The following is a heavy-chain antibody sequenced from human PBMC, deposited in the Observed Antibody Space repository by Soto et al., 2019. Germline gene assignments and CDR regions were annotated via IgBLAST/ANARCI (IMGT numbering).Heavy chain of an antibody. D-gene: IGHD2-2*01. CDR3: AXWIASVPPYRYYYGMDV. Sequence: PGGPLRPSCPASGFTFSSYSMNGVRQAPGKGLEWVSSISSSSSYIYYADSVKGRFTTSRDNANNSLYLQMNSLRAEDTAVYYCAXWIASVPPYRYYYGMDVWGLGTTVTVSS. CDR1: GFTFSSYS. J-gene: IGHJ6*02. V-gene: IGHV3-21*03. CDR2: ISSSSSYI.